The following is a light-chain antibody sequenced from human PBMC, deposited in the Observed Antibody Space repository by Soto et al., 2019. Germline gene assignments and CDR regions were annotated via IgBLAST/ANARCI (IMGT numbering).Light chain of an antibody. CDR1: QGITND. CDR2: AAS. Sequence: AIQMTQSPSSLSASVGDRVTITCRASQGITNDLGWYQQRPGKAPKLLIYAASSLQSGVPSRFSGSGSDTDFTLTISSLQPEDFASYYCLQHYNFPYTFGQVTKLEIK. V-gene: IGKV1-6*01. J-gene: IGKJ2*01. CDR3: LQHYNFPYT.